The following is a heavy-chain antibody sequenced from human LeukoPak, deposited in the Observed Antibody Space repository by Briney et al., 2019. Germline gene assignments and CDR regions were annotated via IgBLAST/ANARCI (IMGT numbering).Heavy chain of an antibody. Sequence: SETLSLTCTVSGGSISSYYWSWLRQPPGKGLEWIGYIYYSGSTNYNPSLKSRVTISVDTSKNQFSLKLSSVTAADTAVYYCARHLEIRSDAFDIWGQGTMVTVSS. J-gene: IGHJ3*02. V-gene: IGHV4-59*08. CDR3: ARHLEIRSDAFDI. CDR2: IYYSGST. CDR1: GGSISSYY.